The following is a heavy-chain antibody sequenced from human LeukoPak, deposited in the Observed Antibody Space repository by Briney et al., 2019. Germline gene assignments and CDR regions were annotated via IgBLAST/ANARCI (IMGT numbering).Heavy chain of an antibody. CDR2: ISYDGGDK. D-gene: IGHD5-24*01. J-gene: IGHJ4*02. CDR1: GFTFSTYA. Sequence: PETSLSLFCGASGFTFSTYAMLWVRQAPGKGLEGVAIISYDGGDKFYADSVKGRFTISRDNSKNTLSLQMKSLRPEDTAVYNCARDRRGAYYFDYWGQGTLVTVSS. V-gene: IGHV3-30*01. CDR3: ARDRRGAYYFDY.